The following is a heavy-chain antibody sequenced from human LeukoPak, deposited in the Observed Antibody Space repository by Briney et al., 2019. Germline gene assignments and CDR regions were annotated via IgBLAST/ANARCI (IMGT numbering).Heavy chain of an antibody. Sequence: PETLSLTCTVSGGSISSSSYYWGWIRQPPGKGLEWIGSIYYSGSTYYNPSLKSRVTISVDTSKNQFSLKLSSVTAADTAVYYCARLSRWLSSYYFDYWGQGTLVTVSS. CDR2: IYYSGST. CDR3: ARLSRWLSSYYFDY. V-gene: IGHV4-39*01. J-gene: IGHJ4*02. CDR1: GGSISSSSYY. D-gene: IGHD6-19*01.